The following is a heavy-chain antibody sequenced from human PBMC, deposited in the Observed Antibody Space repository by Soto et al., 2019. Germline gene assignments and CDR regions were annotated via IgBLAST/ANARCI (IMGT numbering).Heavy chain of an antibody. CDR3: AKAVYDFCSGPSHYYYYYGMDV. CDR1: GFTFSSYA. CDR2: ISGSGGST. Sequence: GGSLRLSCAASGFTFSSYAMSWVRQAPGKGLEWVSAISGSGGSTYYADSVKGRFTISRDNSKNTLYLQMNSLRAEDTAVYYCAKAVYDFCSGPSHYYYYYGMDVWGQGTTVTVSS. J-gene: IGHJ6*02. V-gene: IGHV3-23*01. D-gene: IGHD3-3*01.